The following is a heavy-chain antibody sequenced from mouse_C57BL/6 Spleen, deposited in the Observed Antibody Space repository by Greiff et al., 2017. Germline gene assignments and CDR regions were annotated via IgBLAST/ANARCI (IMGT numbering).Heavy chain of an antibody. CDR2: ISYDGSN. CDR1: GYSITSGYY. Sequence: EVQLVESGPGLVKPSQSLSLTCSVTGYSITSGYYWNWIRQFPGNKLEWMGYISYDGSNNYNPSLKNRISITRDTSKNQFFLKLNSVTTEDTATYYCARAGDYYGSSPAWFAYWGQGTLVTVSA. D-gene: IGHD1-1*01. J-gene: IGHJ3*01. CDR3: ARAGDYYGSSPAWFAY. V-gene: IGHV3-6*01.